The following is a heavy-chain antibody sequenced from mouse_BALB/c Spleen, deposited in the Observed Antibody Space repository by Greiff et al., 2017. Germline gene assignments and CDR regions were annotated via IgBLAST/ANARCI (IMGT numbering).Heavy chain of an antibody. Sequence: VQLQQSGAELVRSGASVKLSCTASGFNIKDYYMHWVKQRPEQGLEWIGWIDPENGDTEYAPKFQGKATMTADTSSNTAYLQLSSLTSEDTAVYYCTTATSYAMDDWGQGTSVTVSS. D-gene: IGHD1-2*01. CDR3: TTATSYAMDD. V-gene: IGHV14-4*02. CDR1: GFNIKDYY. CDR2: IDPENGDT. J-gene: IGHJ4*01.